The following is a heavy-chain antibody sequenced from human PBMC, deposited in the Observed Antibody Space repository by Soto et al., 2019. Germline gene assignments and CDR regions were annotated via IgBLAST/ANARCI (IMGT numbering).Heavy chain of an antibody. V-gene: IGHV4-39*01. CDR1: GGSISSGSYY. J-gene: IGHJ5*02. Sequence: SETLSLTCTVSGGSISSGSYYWSWIRQPPGKGLEWIGNIYYSGSTYYNPSLKSRVTISVDTSKTQFSLKLSSVTAADTAVYYRARHTPAISISDPWGKGTLVTVSS. CDR2: IYYSGST. D-gene: IGHD2-15*01. CDR3: ARHTPAISISDP.